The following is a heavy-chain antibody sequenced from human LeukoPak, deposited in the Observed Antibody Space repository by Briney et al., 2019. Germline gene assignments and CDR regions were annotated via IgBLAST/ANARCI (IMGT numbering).Heavy chain of an antibody. Sequence: KPSETLSLTCTVSGGSISSGGYYWSWIRQHPGKGLEWIGYIYYSGSTYYNPSLKSRVTISVDTSKNQFSLKLSSVTAADTAVYYCARSLSELVQPYYYGMDAWGQGTTVTVSS. CDR2: IYYSGST. V-gene: IGHV4-31*03. CDR3: ARSLSELVQPYYYGMDA. CDR1: GGSISSGGYY. D-gene: IGHD6-13*01. J-gene: IGHJ6*02.